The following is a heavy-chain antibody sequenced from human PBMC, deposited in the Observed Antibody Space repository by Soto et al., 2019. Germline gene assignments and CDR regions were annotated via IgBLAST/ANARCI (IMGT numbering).Heavy chain of an antibody. Sequence: GXSVNDSFQATRYTFTAYDIYGVRQSPGQGLEWMGWIKPDSGDTHYAQNFQGRVTMTRDTSISTAYMGLNNLVSDDTAVYYCARRSSTYLNEVIYDHWGQGTLVTVSS. CDR1: RYTFTAYD. V-gene: IGHV1-2*02. J-gene: IGHJ1*01. CDR2: IKPDSGDT. CDR3: ARRSSTYLNEVIYDH. D-gene: IGHD2-2*01.